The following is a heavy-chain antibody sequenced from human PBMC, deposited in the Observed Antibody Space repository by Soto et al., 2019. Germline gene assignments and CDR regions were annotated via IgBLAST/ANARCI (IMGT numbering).Heavy chain of an antibody. J-gene: IGHJ4*02. CDR2: IRSKANSYAT. CDR3: TSLRYSYGYFINY. CDR1: GFTFSGSA. D-gene: IGHD5-18*01. V-gene: IGHV3-73*01. Sequence: GGSLRLSCAASGFTFSGSAMHWVRQASGKGLEWAGRIRSKANSYATAYAASVKGRFTISRDDSKNTAYLQMNSLKTEDTAVYYCTSLRYSYGYFINYWGQGTLVTVSS.